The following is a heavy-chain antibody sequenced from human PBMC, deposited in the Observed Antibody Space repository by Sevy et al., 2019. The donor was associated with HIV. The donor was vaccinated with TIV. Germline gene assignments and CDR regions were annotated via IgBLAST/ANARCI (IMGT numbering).Heavy chain of an antibody. CDR3: ARAGSGWYFYFDY. CDR1: GGSISSYY. CDR2: IYYSGST. V-gene: IGHV4-59*01. D-gene: IGHD6-19*01. J-gene: IGHJ4*02. Sequence: SETLPLTCTVSGGSISSYYWSWIRQPPGKGLEWIGYIYYSGSTNYNPSLKSRVTISVDTSKNQFSLKLSSVTAADTAVYYCARAGSGWYFYFDYWGQGTLVTVSS.